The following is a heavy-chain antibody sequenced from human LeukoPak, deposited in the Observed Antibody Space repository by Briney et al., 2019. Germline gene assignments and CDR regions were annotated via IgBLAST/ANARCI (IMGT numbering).Heavy chain of an antibody. CDR2: IYYSGST. CDR3: ARNDSSGYFDY. V-gene: IGHV4-38-2*01. CDR1: GYSISSGYY. D-gene: IGHD3-22*01. Sequence: PSETLSLTCAVSGYSISSGYYWGWIRPPPGKGLEWIGSIYYSGSTHYNPSLKSRVTISVDTSQNQFSLKLSSLTAADTAVYYCARNDSSGYFDYWGQGTLVTVSS. J-gene: IGHJ4*02.